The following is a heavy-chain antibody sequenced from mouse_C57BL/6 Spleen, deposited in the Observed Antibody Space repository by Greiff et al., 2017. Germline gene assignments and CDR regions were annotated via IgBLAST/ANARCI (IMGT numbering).Heavy chain of an antibody. CDR3: ARERQLRLPDYAMDY. CDR1: GYAFSSSW. D-gene: IGHD3-2*02. V-gene: IGHV1-82*01. J-gene: IGHJ4*01. CDR2: LYPGDGDT. Sequence: QVQLKESGPELVKPGASVKISCKASGYAFSSSWMNWVKPRPGKGLEWIGRLYPGDGDTNYNGKFKGKATLTADKSSSTAYMQLSILTSEVSAVYFCARERQLRLPDYAMDYWGQGTSVTVSS.